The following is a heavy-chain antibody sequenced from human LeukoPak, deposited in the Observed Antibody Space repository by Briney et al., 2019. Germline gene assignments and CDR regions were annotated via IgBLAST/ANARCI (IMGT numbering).Heavy chain of an antibody. Sequence: GGSLRLSCAGSGFTLGDYYMTWVRQAPGKGLEWLSYTTSVGSSTYYADSVKGRFTISRDNAKNSMFLYMNSLRAEDTAVYYCASSLNTVIISPYFLEYWGQGTLVTVSS. CDR2: TTSVGSST. V-gene: IGHV3-11*04. J-gene: IGHJ4*02. D-gene: IGHD4-11*01. CDR1: GFTLGDYY. CDR3: ASSLNTVIISPYFLEY.